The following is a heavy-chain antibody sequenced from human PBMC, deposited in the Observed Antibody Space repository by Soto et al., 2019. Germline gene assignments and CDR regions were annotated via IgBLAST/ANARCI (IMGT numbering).Heavy chain of an antibody. CDR3: ARSVALTRYYYYGMDV. J-gene: IGHJ6*02. CDR1: GYSFTSYW. V-gene: IGHV5-51*01. Sequence: GDSLKISCKGSGYSFTSYWIGWVRQMPGKGLEWMGIIYPGDSDTRYSPSFQGQVTISADKSISTAYLQWSSLKASDTAMYYCARSVALTRYYYYGMDVWGQGITVIVTS. D-gene: IGHD2-15*01. CDR2: IYPGDSDT.